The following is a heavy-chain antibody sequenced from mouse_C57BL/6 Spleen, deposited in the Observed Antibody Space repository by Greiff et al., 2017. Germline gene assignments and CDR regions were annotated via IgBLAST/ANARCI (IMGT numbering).Heavy chain of an antibody. V-gene: IGHV1-81*01. Sequence: QVHVKQSGAELARPGASVKLSCKASGYTFTSYGISWVKQRTGQGLEWIGEIYPRSGNTYYNEKFKGKATLTADKSSSTAYMELRSLTSEDSAVYFCARGTTVVALDGYWGQGTLVTVSA. CDR2: IYPRSGNT. J-gene: IGHJ3*02. CDR1: GYTFTSYG. D-gene: IGHD1-1*01. CDR3: ARGTTVVALDGY.